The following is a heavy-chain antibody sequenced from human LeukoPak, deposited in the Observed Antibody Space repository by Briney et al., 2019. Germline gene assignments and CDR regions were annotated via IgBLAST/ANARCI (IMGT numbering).Heavy chain of an antibody. CDR2: ISYDGSNK. CDR3: AREGIEFDY. CDR1: GFTFSSYA. D-gene: IGHD2-21*01. V-gene: IGHV3-30-3*01. J-gene: IGHJ4*02. Sequence: PGRSLRLSCAASGFTFSSYAMHWVRQAPGKGLEWVAVISYDGSNKYYADSVKGRFTISRDNSKNTLYLQMNSLRAEDTAVYYCAREGIEFDYWGQGTLVTVSS.